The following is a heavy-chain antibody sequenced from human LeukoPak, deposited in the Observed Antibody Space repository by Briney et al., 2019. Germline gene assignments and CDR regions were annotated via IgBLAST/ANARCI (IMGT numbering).Heavy chain of an antibody. Sequence: GGSLRLSCAASGFTFSSHAMNWVRQAPGKGLEWVSATDDSGDSTIYADSVKGRFTISRDNARNILYLQMNSLRAEDTAVYFCARADCNKIHCYVKDYGGKETLV. CDR1: GFTFSSHA. D-gene: IGHD2-21*01. V-gene: IGHV3-23*01. CDR2: TDDSGDST. CDR3: ARADCNKIHCYVKDY. J-gene: IGHJ4*02.